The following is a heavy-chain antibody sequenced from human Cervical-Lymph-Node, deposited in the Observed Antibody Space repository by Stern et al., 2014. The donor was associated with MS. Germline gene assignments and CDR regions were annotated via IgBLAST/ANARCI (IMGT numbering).Heavy chain of an antibody. CDR2: MSSDGIYK. D-gene: IGHD6-19*01. CDR1: GFTFSGYA. Sequence: VQLVESGGGVVQPGKSLRLSCVASGFTFSGYAMEWVRQAPGKGLEWVAVMSSDGIYKYYANSVKGRFPISRNNSKNPLYLQMKSLRVEDTAVYYGARDGRRLYASGWYGGYFDLWGHGTLVTVSS. V-gene: IGHV3-30*04. J-gene: IGHJ2*01. CDR3: ARDGRRLYASGWYGGYFDL.